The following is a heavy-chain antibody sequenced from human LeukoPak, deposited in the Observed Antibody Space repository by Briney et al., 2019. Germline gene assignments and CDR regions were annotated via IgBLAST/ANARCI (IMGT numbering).Heavy chain of an antibody. V-gene: IGHV1-8*01. J-gene: IGHJ3*02. Sequence: ASVKVSCKASGYTFTSYDINWVRQATGQGLEWMGWMNPNSGNTGYAQKFQGRVTMTRNTSISTAYMELSSLRSEDTAVYYCARAQGYDSSGYYPDGAFDIWGQGTMVTVSS. CDR2: MNPNSGNT. CDR3: ARAQGYDSSGYYPDGAFDI. D-gene: IGHD3-22*01. CDR1: GYTFTSYD.